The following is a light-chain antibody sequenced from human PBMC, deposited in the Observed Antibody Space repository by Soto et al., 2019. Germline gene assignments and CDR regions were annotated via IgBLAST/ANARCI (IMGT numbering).Light chain of an antibody. CDR2: DAS. CDR3: QQRSNWPLT. CDR1: QSVSSY. J-gene: IGKJ4*01. V-gene: IGKV3-11*01. Sequence: EIELTQSPSSLSLCTGERVRLSCRASQSVSSYLAWYQQKPGQAPRLLIYDASNRATGIPARFSGSGSGTDFTLTISSLEPEDFAVYYCQQRSNWPLTSGGGTKVDI.